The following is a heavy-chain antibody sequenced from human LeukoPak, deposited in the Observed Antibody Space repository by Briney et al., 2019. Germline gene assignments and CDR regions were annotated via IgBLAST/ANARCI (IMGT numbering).Heavy chain of an antibody. J-gene: IGHJ4*02. D-gene: IGHD2-15*01. V-gene: IGHV3-23*01. CDR1: GFTFSSYA. CDR2: ISGSGGST. CDR3: AKVDRYCSGGSCYGFDY. Sequence: GGSLRLSCAASGFTFSSYAMSWVRQAPGKGLEWVSAISGSGGSTHYADSVKGRFTISRDNSKNTLYLQMNSLRAEDTAVYYCAKVDRYCSGGSCYGFDYWGQGTLVTVSS.